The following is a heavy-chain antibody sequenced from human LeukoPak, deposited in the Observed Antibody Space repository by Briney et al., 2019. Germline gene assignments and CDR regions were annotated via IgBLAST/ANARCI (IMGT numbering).Heavy chain of an antibody. V-gene: IGHV1-69*04. CDR3: ARETGIAVAPDY. CDR1: GGTFSSYA. D-gene: IGHD6-19*01. Sequence: SVKVSCKASGGTFSSYAISWVRQAPGQGLEWMGRIIPILGIANYAQKFQGRVTMTRDTSTSTVYMELSSLRSEDTAVYYCARETGIAVAPDYWGQGTLVTVSS. CDR2: IIPILGIA. J-gene: IGHJ4*02.